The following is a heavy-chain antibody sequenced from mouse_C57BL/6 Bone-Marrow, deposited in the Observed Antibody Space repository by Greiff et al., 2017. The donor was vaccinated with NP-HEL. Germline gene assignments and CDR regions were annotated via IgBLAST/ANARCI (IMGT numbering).Heavy chain of an antibody. V-gene: IGHV5-17*01. Sequence: EVQLVESGGGLVKPGGSLKLSCAASGFTFSDYGMHWVRQAPEKGLEWVAYISSCSSTIYYADTVKGRFTISRDNAKNTLFLQMTSLRSEDTAMYYCARPIYYDYGPFAYWGQGTLVTVSA. J-gene: IGHJ3*01. CDR3: ARPIYYDYGPFAY. D-gene: IGHD2-4*01. CDR2: ISSCSSTI. CDR1: GFTFSDYG.